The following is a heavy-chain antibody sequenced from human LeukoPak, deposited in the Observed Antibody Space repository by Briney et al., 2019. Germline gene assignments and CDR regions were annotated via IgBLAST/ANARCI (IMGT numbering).Heavy chain of an antibody. CDR3: ARNASSLGAGAFDI. D-gene: IGHD2-2*01. Sequence: TSETLSLTCTVSGGPISSSSLYWDWIRQPPGKGLEWIGTVYYSGSTYYNPSLKSRVTISVDTSKNQFSLKLSSVTAADTAVYYCARNASSLGAGAFDIWGQGTMVTVSS. J-gene: IGHJ3*02. CDR1: GGPISSSSLY. CDR2: VYYSGST. V-gene: IGHV4-39*01.